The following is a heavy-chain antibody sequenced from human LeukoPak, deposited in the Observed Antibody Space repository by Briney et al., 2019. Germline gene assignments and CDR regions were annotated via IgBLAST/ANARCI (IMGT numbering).Heavy chain of an antibody. CDR2: IRGSGGSI. CDR3: AKAMDYYDSSGGYYYYYMDV. J-gene: IGHJ6*03. Sequence: GGSLRLSCAASGFTFSSYGMSWVRQAPGKGLEWVSAIRGSGGSIYYADSVKGRFTISRDNSKNTLYLQMNSLRAEDTAVYYCAKAMDYYDSSGGYYYYYMDVWGKGTTVTISS. V-gene: IGHV3-23*01. D-gene: IGHD3-22*01. CDR1: GFTFSSYG.